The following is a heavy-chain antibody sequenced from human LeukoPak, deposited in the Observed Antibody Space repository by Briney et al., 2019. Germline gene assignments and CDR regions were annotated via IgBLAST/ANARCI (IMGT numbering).Heavy chain of an antibody. V-gene: IGHV4-59*08. Sequence: SETLSLTCTVSGGPISSYQWSCIRQPPGKGLEWIGYIYYTGSTNYHPSLKSRITMSLDTSKNQFSLKLSSVTAADTAVYYCARRTTVTPNWFDPWGQGILVTVSS. CDR1: GGPISSYQ. D-gene: IGHD4-17*01. J-gene: IGHJ5*02. CDR3: ARRTTVTPNWFDP. CDR2: IYYTGST.